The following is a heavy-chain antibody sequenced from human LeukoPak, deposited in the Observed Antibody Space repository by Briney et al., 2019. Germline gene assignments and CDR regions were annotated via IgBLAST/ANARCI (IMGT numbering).Heavy chain of an antibody. D-gene: IGHD1-26*01. V-gene: IGHV4-39*07. CDR3: ARGGGIVGARGLDY. CDR2: VFYSGNT. CDR1: GGSISSTNYY. Sequence: PSETLSLTCTVSGGSISSTNYYWGWIRQPPEKGLEWIGSVFYSGNTYYNPSLKSRVTISVDTSKNQFSLKLSSVTAADTAVYYCARGGGIVGARGLDYWGQGTLVTVSS. J-gene: IGHJ4*02.